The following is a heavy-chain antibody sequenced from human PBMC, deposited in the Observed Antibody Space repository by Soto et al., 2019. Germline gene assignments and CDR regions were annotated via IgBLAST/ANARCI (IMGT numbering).Heavy chain of an antibody. CDR2: INPTNDFT. V-gene: IGHV1-46*02. CDR3: ARDWHDTYCGGDCPLGYYSHGMDV. J-gene: IGHJ6*02. Sequence: QVQLVQSGAELKKPGASVSLSCKASGFNFNTYYIHWVRQSPGEGLQWMGVINPTNDFTSKPQKFQGRVTMPADTSTATVYLELSGLKYEDTAVYFCARDWHDTYCGGDCPLGYYSHGMDVWGQGTAVTVSS. CDR1: GFNFNTYY. D-gene: IGHD2-21*02.